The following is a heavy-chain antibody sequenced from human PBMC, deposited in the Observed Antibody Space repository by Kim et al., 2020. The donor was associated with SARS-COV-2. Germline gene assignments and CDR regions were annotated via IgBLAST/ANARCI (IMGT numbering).Heavy chain of an antibody. D-gene: IGHD3-22*01. J-gene: IGHJ4*02. CDR3: VVYYYDSSVVH. V-gene: IGHV1-18*01. CDR2: ISAYNGNT. Sequence: ASVKVPCKASGYTFTSYGISWVRQAPGQGLEWMGWISAYNGNTNYAQKLQGRVTMTTDTSTSTAYMELRSLRSDDTAVYYCVVYYYDSSVVHWGQGTLDTVSS. CDR1: GYTFTSYG.